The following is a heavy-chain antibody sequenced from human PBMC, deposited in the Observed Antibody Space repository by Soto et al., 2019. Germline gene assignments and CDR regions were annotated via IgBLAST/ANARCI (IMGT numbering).Heavy chain of an antibody. D-gene: IGHD2-2*01. V-gene: IGHV4-39*01. CDR1: GGSISSSSSY. CDR3: ARGGDCSSTGCPKRWFDP. J-gene: IGHJ5*02. CDR2: IYYSGTT. Sequence: QLQLQESGPGLVKPSETLSLTCTVSGGSISSSSSYWGWIRQPPGKGLEWIGNIYYSGTTFYNSSLKSRVTISVDTSKNECSLKLNSVTAADTAVYYCARGGDCSSTGCPKRWFDPWGQGTLVTVSS.